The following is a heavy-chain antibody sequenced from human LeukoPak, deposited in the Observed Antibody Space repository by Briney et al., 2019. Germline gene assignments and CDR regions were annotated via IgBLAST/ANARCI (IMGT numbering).Heavy chain of an antibody. CDR3: AREAAAGTCWWFDP. CDR1: GGSISSGSYY. D-gene: IGHD6-13*01. J-gene: IGHJ5*02. CDR2: IYTSGST. V-gene: IGHV4-61*02. Sequence: SETLSLTCTVSGGSISSGSYYWSWIRQPAGKGLEWIGRIYTSGSTNYNPSLKSRVNISVDTSKNQFSLKLSSVTAADTAVYYCAREAAAGTCWWFDPWGQGTLVTVSS.